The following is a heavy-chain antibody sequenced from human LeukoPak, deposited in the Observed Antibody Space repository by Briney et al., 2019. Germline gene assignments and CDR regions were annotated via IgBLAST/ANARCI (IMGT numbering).Heavy chain of an antibody. CDR1: GGTFSSYA. CDR3: ARGQAYSSGWFALDYYYYYMDV. CDR2: IIPIFGTA. D-gene: IGHD6-19*01. V-gene: IGHV1-69*06. Sequence: GASVKVSCKASGGTFSSYAISWVRQAPGQGLEWMGGIIPIFGTANYAQKFQGRVTITADKSTSTAYMELSSLRSEDTAVYYCARGQAYSSGWFALDYYYYYMDVWGKGTTVTVSS. J-gene: IGHJ6*03.